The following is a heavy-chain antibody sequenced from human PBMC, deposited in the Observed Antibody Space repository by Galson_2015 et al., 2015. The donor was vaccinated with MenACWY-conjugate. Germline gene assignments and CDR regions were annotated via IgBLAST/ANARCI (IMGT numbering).Heavy chain of an antibody. CDR1: GFSLSTSGVG. D-gene: IGHD3-3*01. CDR3: AHSTLESSTNWFDP. J-gene: IGHJ5*02. V-gene: IGHV2-5*02. CDR2: IYWDDDK. Sequence: PALVKPTQTLTLTCTFSGFSLSTSGVGVGWIRQPPGKALEWLALIYWDDDKRYSPSLKSRLTITKDTSKNQVVLTMTNMDPVDTATYYCAHSTLESSTNWFDPWGQGTLVTVSS.